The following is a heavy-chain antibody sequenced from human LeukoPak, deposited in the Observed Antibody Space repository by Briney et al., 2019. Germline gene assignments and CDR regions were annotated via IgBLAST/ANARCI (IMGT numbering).Heavy chain of an antibody. CDR2: INHSGST. CDR1: GGSFSGYY. Sequence: SETLSLTCAVYGGSFSGYYWSWIRQPPGKGLEWIGEINHSGSTNYNPSLKSRVTISVDTSKNQFSLKLSSVTAADTAVYYCAHEEDYDSSGYSDYWGQGTLVTVSS. D-gene: IGHD3-22*01. CDR3: AHEEDYDSSGYSDY. J-gene: IGHJ4*02. V-gene: IGHV4-34*01.